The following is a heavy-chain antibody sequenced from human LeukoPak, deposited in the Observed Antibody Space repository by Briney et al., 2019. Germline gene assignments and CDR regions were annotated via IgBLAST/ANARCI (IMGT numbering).Heavy chain of an antibody. D-gene: IGHD3-22*01. Sequence: SETLSLTCTVSGGSLSSYYWNWIRQPAGKGLEWIGRIYTSGSTNYNPSLKSRVTMSVDTSKNQFSLKLSSVTAADTAVYYCAERWLWHAFDIWGQGTMVTVSS. V-gene: IGHV4-4*07. CDR3: AERWLWHAFDI. CDR2: IYTSGST. CDR1: GGSLSSYY. J-gene: IGHJ3*02.